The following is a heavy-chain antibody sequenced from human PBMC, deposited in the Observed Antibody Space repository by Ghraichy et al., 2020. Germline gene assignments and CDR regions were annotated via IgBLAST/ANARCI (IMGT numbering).Heavy chain of an antibody. V-gene: IGHV3-53*01. CDR1: GFTVSSNY. CDR2: IYSGGST. J-gene: IGHJ6*03. D-gene: IGHD6-13*01. Sequence: GGSLRLSCAASGFTVSSNYMSWVRQAPGKGLEWVSVIYSGGSTYYADSVKGRFTISRDNSKNTLYLQMNSLRAEDTAVYYCARGGVAAAGTSYYYYMDVWGKGTTVTVSS. CDR3: ARGGVAAAGTSYYYYMDV.